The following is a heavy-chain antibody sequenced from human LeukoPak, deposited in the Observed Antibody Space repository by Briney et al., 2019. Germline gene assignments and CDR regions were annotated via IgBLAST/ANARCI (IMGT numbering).Heavy chain of an antibody. J-gene: IGHJ4*02. Sequence: PGGSPRLSCAASRFTFSSYSMNWVRQAPGKGLEWVSSISSSSSYIYYADSVKGRFTISRDNAKNSLYLQMNSLRAEDTAVYYCARDSSSAAFDYWGQGTLVTVSS. V-gene: IGHV3-21*01. CDR2: ISSSSSYI. D-gene: IGHD2-15*01. CDR3: ARDSSSAAFDY. CDR1: RFTFSSYS.